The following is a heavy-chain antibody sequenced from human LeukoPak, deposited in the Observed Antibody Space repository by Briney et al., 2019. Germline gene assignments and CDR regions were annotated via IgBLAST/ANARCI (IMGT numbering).Heavy chain of an antibody. J-gene: IGHJ4*02. V-gene: IGHV3-30-3*01. CDR3: AREEELLPSN. CDR1: GFTFSSYA. Sequence: GRSLRLSCAASGFTFSSYAMHWVRQALGKGLEWVAVISYDGSNKYYADSVKGRFTISRDNSKNTLYLQMNSLRAEDTAVYYCAREEELLPSNWGQGTLVTVSS. D-gene: IGHD1-26*01. CDR2: ISYDGSNK.